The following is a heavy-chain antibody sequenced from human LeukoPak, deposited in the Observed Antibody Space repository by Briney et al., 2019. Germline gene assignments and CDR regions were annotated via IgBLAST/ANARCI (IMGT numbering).Heavy chain of an antibody. V-gene: IGHV3-7*05. CDR2: IKQDGSEK. CDR3: ARVSSFGVVSTENTDAFDI. CDR1: RFTFSSYW. D-gene: IGHD3-3*01. J-gene: IGHJ3*02. Sequence: GGSLRLSCAASRFTFSSYWMSWVRQAPGKGLELVAKIKQDGSEKYYVDSVKDRFTISRDNAKNSLYMQMNSLRAEDTAVYYCARVSSFGVVSTENTDAFDIWRQGTMVTVSS.